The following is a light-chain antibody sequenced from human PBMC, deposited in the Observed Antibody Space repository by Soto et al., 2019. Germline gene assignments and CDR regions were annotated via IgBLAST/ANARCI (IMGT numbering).Light chain of an antibody. Sequence: GDRVTISCRASQGIANYLACYQQKPGKVPELLIYAASTLHSGVPSRFSGSGSGTDFTLTISSLQPEEFASYYCQKYSSAPWTFGQGTKVEIK. CDR2: AAS. CDR1: QGIANY. CDR3: QKYSSAPWT. J-gene: IGKJ1*01. V-gene: IGKV1-27*01.